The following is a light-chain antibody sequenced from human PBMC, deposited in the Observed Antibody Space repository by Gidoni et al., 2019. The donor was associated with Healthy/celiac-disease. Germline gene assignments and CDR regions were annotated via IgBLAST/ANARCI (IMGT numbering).Light chain of an antibody. Sequence: QSVLTQPPSVSGAPGQMVTISCTGSISNIGAGYDVHWYQQLPGTAPKLLIYGNSNRPSGVPDRFSGSKSGTSASLAITGLQAEDEADYYCQSYDSSLSGLFGGGTRLTVL. V-gene: IGLV1-40*01. CDR1: ISNIGAGYD. CDR3: QSYDSSLSGL. CDR2: GNS. J-gene: IGLJ2*01.